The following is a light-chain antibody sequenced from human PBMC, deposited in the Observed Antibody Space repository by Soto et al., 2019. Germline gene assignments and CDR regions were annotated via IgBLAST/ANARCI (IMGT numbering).Light chain of an antibody. CDR1: QSVSSNY. J-gene: IGKJ1*01. CDR2: DVS. Sequence: DIVLTQSPGTLSLSPGERATLSCRSSQSVSSNYLAWYQQKPDQAPRLVIYDVSGRATGTPDRFSGSGSGTDFTLTISRLEPEDSAVYYCQKYGISPTFGEGTKVEIK. V-gene: IGKV3-20*01. CDR3: QKYGISPT.